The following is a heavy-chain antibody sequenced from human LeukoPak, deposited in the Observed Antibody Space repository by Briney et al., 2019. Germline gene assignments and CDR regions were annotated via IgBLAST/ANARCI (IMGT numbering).Heavy chain of an antibody. J-gene: IGHJ4*02. CDR2: IYYSGST. CDR3: ARHAGGISATGTRPFDC. V-gene: IGHV4-39*01. D-gene: IGHD6-13*01. CDR1: GASFSSSTYY. Sequence: PSETLSLTCTVSGASFSSSTYYWGWIRQPPGKGLEWIGSIYYSGSTYYNPSLKSQVTMSVDTSKNQFSLKLSSVTAADTAVYYCARHAGGISATGTRPFDCWGQGTLVTVSS.